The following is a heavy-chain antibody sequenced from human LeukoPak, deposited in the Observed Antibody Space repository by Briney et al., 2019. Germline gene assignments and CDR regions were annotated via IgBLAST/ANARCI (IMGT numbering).Heavy chain of an antibody. CDR3: ARGPIVVVPAAMYY. V-gene: IGHV1-8*01. CDR1: GYTFTSYD. CDR2: MNPNSGNT. J-gene: IGHJ4*02. D-gene: IGHD2-2*01. Sequence: ASVKVSCKASGYTFTSYDINWVRQATGQGLEWMGWMNPNSGNTGYAQKFQGRVTMTRNTSISTAYMELSSLRSEDTAVYYCARGPIVVVPAAMYYWGQGTLVTVSS.